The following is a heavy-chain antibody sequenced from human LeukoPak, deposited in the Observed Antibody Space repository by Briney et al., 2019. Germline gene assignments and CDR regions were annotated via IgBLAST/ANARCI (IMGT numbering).Heavy chain of an antibody. J-gene: IGHJ4*02. CDR1: GYTFTSYY. CDR3: ARGQRSEDSSSWYFDY. V-gene: IGHV1-46*01. D-gene: IGHD6-13*01. CDR2: INPSGDST. Sequence: ASVKVSCKASGYTFTSYYMHWVRQAPGQGLEWMGIINPSGDSTSYAQKFQGRVTMTRDTSTSTAYMELSSLRSEDTAVYYCARGQRSEDSSSWYFDYWGQGPLVTVSS.